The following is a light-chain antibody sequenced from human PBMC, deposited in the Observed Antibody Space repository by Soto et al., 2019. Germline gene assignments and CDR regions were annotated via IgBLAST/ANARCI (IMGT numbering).Light chain of an antibody. Sequence: DIVFTHYRGTLSLSPGERVTLSCRAGQGVTTNFAWYQQKSGQSPRLLIYDVSTRATGVPARFSGTGSETDFTLTISGLQSEDSAVYFCQQYNNWPFSFGQGTRLEIK. V-gene: IGKV3-15*01. CDR2: DVS. CDR1: QGVTTN. CDR3: QQYNNWPFS. J-gene: IGKJ5*01.